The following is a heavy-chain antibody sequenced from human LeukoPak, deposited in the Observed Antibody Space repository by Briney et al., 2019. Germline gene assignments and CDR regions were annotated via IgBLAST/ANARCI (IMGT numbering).Heavy chain of an antibody. D-gene: IGHD2-15*01. Sequence: GGSLRLSCTASGFTFSSYAMHWVRQAPGKGLEWVAVISYDGSNKYYADSVKGRFAISRDNSKNTLYLQMNSLRAEDTAVYYCAKTFGYCSGGSCAYYYYYYMDVWGKGTTVTVSS. CDR1: GFTFSSYA. V-gene: IGHV3-30*09. CDR2: ISYDGSNK. J-gene: IGHJ6*03. CDR3: AKTFGYCSGGSCAYYYYYYMDV.